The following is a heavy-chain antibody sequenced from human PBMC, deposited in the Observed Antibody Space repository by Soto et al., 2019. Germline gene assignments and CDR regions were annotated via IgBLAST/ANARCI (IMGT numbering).Heavy chain of an antibody. J-gene: IGHJ6*02. Sequence: ASVKVSCKASGFTFTSSAVQWVRQARGQRLEWIGWIVVGSGNTNYAQKFQERVTITRDMSTSTAYMELSSLRSEDTAVYYCAAVGVRAPSKYNYDSSGYYPRGYYYYGMDVWGQGTTVTVSS. CDR3: AAVGVRAPSKYNYDSSGYYPRGYYYYGMDV. CDR2: IVVGSGNT. V-gene: IGHV1-58*01. D-gene: IGHD3-22*01. CDR1: GFTFTSSA.